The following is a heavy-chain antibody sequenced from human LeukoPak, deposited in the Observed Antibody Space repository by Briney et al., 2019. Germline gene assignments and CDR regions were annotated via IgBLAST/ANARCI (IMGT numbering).Heavy chain of an antibody. CDR2: INHSGST. CDR3: ARDGIVGATDY. Sequence: SETPSLTCAVYGGSFSGYYWSWIRQPPGKGLEWIGEINHSGSTNYNPSLKSRVTISVDTSKNQFSLKLSSVTAADTAVYYCARDGIVGATDYWGQGTLVTVSS. D-gene: IGHD1-26*01. V-gene: IGHV4-34*01. CDR1: GGSFSGYY. J-gene: IGHJ4*02.